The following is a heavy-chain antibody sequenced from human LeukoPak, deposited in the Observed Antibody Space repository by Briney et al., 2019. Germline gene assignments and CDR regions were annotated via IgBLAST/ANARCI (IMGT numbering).Heavy chain of an antibody. V-gene: IGHV4-4*02. J-gene: IGHJ5*02. CDR2: IYHSGST. D-gene: IGHD3-10*01. CDR3: ARVGHPWFGELLAWFDP. Sequence: SETLSLTCAVSGGSISSSNWWSWVRQPPGKGLEWIGEIYHSGSTNYNPSLKSRVTISVDKSKNQFSLKLSSVTAADTAVYYCARVGHPWFGELLAWFDPWGQGTLVTVSS. CDR1: GGSISSSNW.